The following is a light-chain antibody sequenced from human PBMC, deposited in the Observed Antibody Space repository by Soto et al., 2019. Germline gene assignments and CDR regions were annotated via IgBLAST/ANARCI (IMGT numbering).Light chain of an antibody. CDR3: QQLNDFPIS. V-gene: IGKV1-9*01. CDR2: TAS. J-gene: IGKJ5*01. CDR1: QGISSY. Sequence: IQLTQSPSSLSASIGDRVTITCRASQGISSYLAWYQQKPGKAPKLLIYTASTLQTGVPSRFSGSGSGTDFTLTISSLQPEDFATFYCQQLNDFPISFGQGTRLDIK.